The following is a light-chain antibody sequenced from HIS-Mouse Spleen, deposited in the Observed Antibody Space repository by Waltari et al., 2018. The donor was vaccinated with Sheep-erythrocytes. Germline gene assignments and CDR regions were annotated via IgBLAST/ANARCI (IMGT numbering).Light chain of an antibody. J-gene: IGLJ1*01. CDR3: CSYAGSYNHV. Sequence: QSALTQPRSVSGSPGQSVTISCTGTSSDVGGYTYVSWYQQHPGKDPKLMIYDVSKRPSGVPDRFSGSKSGNTASLTISGLQAEDEADYYCCSYAGSYNHVFATGTKVTVL. V-gene: IGLV2-11*01. CDR1: SSDVGGYTY. CDR2: DVS.